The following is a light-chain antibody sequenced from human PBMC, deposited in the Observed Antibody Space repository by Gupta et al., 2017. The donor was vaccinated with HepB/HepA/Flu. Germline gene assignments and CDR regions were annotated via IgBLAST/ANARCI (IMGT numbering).Light chain of an antibody. CDR2: DVN. Sequence: QSALTQPPSVSVSPGQSVTNSCIGTSSDVGRYQRVSWYHQSPGTAPKLMIYDVNNRPSGVPDRFSGSKSGNPASLTISGLLAEDEADYYCRSYKSSSPYWLFGGGTRLTVL. CDR3: RSYKSSSPYWL. J-gene: IGLJ3*02. V-gene: IGLV2-18*02. CDR1: SSDVGRYQR.